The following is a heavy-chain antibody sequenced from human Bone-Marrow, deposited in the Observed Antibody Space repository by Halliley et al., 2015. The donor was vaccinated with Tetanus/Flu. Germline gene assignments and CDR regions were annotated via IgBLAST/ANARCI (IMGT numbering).Heavy chain of an antibody. Sequence: QVQLVQSGAEVKKPGASVKVSCKASGYSFTNYGLNWVRQAPGQGLEWMGCISPYSGDIKYAEKFQDRVMMTADISTNTASMDLSSLRSDDTAIYYCARDSGVVVLMSGLATAPEYWGQGTPVTVSS. J-gene: IGHJ4*02. CDR3: ARDSGVVVLMSGLATAPEY. V-gene: IGHV1-18*01. D-gene: IGHD2-2*01. CDR2: ISPYSGDI. CDR1: GYSFTNYG.